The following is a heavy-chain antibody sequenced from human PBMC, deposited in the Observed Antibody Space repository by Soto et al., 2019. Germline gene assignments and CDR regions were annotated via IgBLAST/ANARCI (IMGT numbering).Heavy chain of an antibody. Sequence: GGSLRLSCAAPGFTFSSYAMSWVRQAPGKGLEWVSTISGSGGRTYYADSVKGRFTISRDNSKNTLYLQMNSLRAEDTAVYYCAKDKHIVVVTAILDYWGQGTLVTVSS. V-gene: IGHV3-23*01. CDR3: AKDKHIVVVTAILDY. J-gene: IGHJ4*02. CDR1: GFTFSSYA. D-gene: IGHD2-21*02. CDR2: ISGSGGRT.